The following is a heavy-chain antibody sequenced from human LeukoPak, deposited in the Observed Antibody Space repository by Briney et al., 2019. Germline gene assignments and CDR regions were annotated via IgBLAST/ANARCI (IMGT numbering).Heavy chain of an antibody. J-gene: IGHJ4*02. Sequence: GGSLRLSCAASGFTFNDHYMDWVRQAPGKGLDWVGRTRNKANSFTTEYAASVRGRFTISRDDSKNSLYLQMNSLKTEDTAVYYCARGDDYSRRSFDYWGQGTLVTVSS. CDR3: ARGDDYSRRSFDY. D-gene: IGHD4-11*01. V-gene: IGHV3-72*01. CDR2: TRNKANSFTT. CDR1: GFTFNDHY.